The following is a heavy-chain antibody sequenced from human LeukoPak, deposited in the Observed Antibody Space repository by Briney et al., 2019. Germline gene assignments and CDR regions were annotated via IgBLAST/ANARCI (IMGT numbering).Heavy chain of an antibody. CDR3: ARDGDGYNLGY. D-gene: IGHD5-24*01. CDR1: GYTFSGYY. Sequence: ASVKVACKATGYTFSGYYLQGVRQAPGRGREWMVLLNPNRGGTSSAQNFQGRVTMTRYTSISTAYMELTRLGSDDTAVYYCARDGDGYNLGYWGQGTLVTVSS. J-gene: IGHJ4*02. CDR2: LNPNRGGT. V-gene: IGHV1-2*02.